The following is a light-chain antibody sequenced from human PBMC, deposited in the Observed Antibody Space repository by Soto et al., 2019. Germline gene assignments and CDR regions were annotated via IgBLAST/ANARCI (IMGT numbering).Light chain of an antibody. V-gene: IGKV3-20*01. CDR3: QQYGGSPRYT. CDR1: QSVSSSY. CDR2: GAS. Sequence: EDVLSQSPGTLSLSPGERVTLSCRASQSVSSSYLAWYQQKPGQAPRLLIHGASSRATGIPDRFSGSGSGTDFTLTISRLEPEDFAVYYCQQYGGSPRYTFGQGTKLEIK. J-gene: IGKJ2*01.